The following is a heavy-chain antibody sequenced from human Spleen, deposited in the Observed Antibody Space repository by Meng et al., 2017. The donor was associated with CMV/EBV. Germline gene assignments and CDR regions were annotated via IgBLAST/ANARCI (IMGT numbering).Heavy chain of an antibody. CDR1: GFTFSSYA. CDR3: ARGLIRYFDL. J-gene: IGHJ2*01. D-gene: IGHD3-22*01. V-gene: IGHV3-23*01. CDR2: ISGST. Sequence: GESLKISCTASGFTFSSYAMSWVRQAPGKGLEWVSAISGSTYYADSVKGRFIISGDSSKNTLYLEMNSLRAEDTAVYYCARGLIRYFDLWGRGTLVTVSS.